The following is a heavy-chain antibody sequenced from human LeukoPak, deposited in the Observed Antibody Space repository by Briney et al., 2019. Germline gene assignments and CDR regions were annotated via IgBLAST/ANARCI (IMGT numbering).Heavy chain of an antibody. J-gene: IGHJ6*03. Sequence: PSQTLSLTCTVSGGSISSGSYYWSWIRQPAGKGLEWIGRIYTSGSTNYNPSLKSRVTISVDTSKNQFSLKLSSVTAADTALYYCARHFWVFGSYYYYYYIDVWGKGTTVTVSS. CDR3: ARHFWVFGSYYYYYYIDV. CDR2: IYTSGST. CDR1: GGSISSGSYY. D-gene: IGHD3-3*02. V-gene: IGHV4-61*02.